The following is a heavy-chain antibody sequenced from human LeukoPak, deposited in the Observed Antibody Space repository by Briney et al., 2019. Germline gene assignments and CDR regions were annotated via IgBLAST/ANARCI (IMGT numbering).Heavy chain of an antibody. Sequence: PSETLSLTCTVSGGSISSYYWSWIRQPPGKGLEWIGYIYYSGSTNYNPSLKSRVTISVDTSKNQFSLKLSSVTAADTAVYYCARANGPDMVRGVIPDYWGQGTLVTVSS. J-gene: IGHJ4*02. D-gene: IGHD3-10*01. CDR2: IYYSGST. CDR1: GGSISSYY. CDR3: ARANGPDMVRGVIPDY. V-gene: IGHV4-59*01.